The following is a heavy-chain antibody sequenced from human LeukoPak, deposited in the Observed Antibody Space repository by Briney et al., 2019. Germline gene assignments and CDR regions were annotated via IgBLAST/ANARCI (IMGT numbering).Heavy chain of an antibody. J-gene: IGHJ4*02. CDR2: IFYSGTT. D-gene: IGHD3-10*01. V-gene: IGHV4-39*01. Sequence: PSETLSLTCTVSGASISSSDYYWGWIRQPPGKGLQWIGNIFYSGTTYYSPSLESRVTISVDTSKNQFSLKLSSVTAAATAVYSCARHKKVRGVIIQPFDYWGQGTLVTVSS. CDR1: GASISSSDYY. CDR3: ARHKKVRGVIIQPFDY.